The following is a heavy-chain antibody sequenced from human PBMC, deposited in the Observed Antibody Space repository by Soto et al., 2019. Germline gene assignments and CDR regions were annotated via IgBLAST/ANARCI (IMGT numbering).Heavy chain of an antibody. V-gene: IGHV3-49*03. Sequence: GSLRLVCTAAGXTVGDYSMGWFRQAPGKGLEWVGFIRSKAYGGTTEYSASVKGRFTISRDDSKSIAYLQMNSLKTEDTSVYYCTRGVASLGAFDIWGQGTMVTVSS. CDR3: TRGVASLGAFDI. CDR2: IRSKAYGGTT. D-gene: IGHD3-3*02. CDR1: GXTVGDYS. J-gene: IGHJ3*02.